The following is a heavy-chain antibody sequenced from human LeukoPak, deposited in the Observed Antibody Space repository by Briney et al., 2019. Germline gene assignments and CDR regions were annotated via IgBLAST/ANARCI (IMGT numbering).Heavy chain of an antibody. CDR1: GGSLSSYY. Sequence: SETLCLTCTVSGGSLSSYYWSWIRQPPGKGLEWIGRIHTSGSTNYNPSLKSRVTMSVDTSKNQFSLRLSSVTAADTAVYYCARVGFGEIFYYYMDVWGKGTTVTVSS. D-gene: IGHD3-10*01. V-gene: IGHV4-4*07. CDR2: IHTSGST. CDR3: ARVGFGEIFYYYMDV. J-gene: IGHJ6*03.